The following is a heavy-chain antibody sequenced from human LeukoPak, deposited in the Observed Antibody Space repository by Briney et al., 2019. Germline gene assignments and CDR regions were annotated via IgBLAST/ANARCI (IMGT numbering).Heavy chain of an antibody. CDR1: GGSISSYY. CDR3: ASSPRPSDYYYYGMDV. D-gene: IGHD3-10*01. CDR2: IYYSGST. J-gene: IGHJ6*02. V-gene: IGHV4-59*01. Sequence: ASETLSLTCTVSGGSISSYYWSWIRQPPGKGLEWIGYIYYSGSTNYNPSLKSRVTISVDTSKNQFSLKLSSVTAADTAVYYCASSPRPSDYYYYGMDVWGQGTTVTVSS.